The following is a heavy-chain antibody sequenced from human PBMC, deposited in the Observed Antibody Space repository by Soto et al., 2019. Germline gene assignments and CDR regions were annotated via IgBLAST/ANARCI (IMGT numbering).Heavy chain of an antibody. D-gene: IGHD3-22*01. CDR3: ARQIYDSDTGPNFQYYFDS. V-gene: IGHV5-10-1*01. J-gene: IGHJ4*02. CDR1: GYSFAGYV. Sequence: PGESLKISCKGSGYSFAGYVITWVRQKPGKGLEWMGRIDPSDSQTYYSPSFRGHVTISVTKSITTVFLQWSSLRASDTAMYYCARQIYDSDTGPNFQYYFDSWGQGTPVTVSS. CDR2: IDPSDSQT.